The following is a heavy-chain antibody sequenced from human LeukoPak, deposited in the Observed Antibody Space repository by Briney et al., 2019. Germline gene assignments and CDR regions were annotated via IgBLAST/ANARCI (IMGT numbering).Heavy chain of an antibody. CDR3: AREYSSSWYGPHFDY. CDR1: GFTFSSYW. CDR2: IKQDGSEK. Sequence: SGGSLRLSCAASGFTFSSYWMSWVRQAPGKGLEWVANIKQDGSEKYYVDSVKGRFTISRDNAKNSLYLQMNSLRAEDTAVYYCAREYSSSWYGPHFDYWGQGTLVTVSS. V-gene: IGHV3-7*05. J-gene: IGHJ4*02. D-gene: IGHD6-13*01.